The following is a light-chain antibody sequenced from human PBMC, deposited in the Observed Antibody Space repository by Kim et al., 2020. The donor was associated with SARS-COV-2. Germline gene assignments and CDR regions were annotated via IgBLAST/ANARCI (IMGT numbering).Light chain of an antibody. Sequence: GQMVTISCSGSSSNIGSNTVNWYQQLPGAAPKLLIYSNNQRPSGVPDRISGSKSGTSASLAISGLQSEDEADYYCAAWDDSLDGVVFGGGTQLTVL. CDR2: SNN. CDR1: SSNIGSNT. CDR3: AAWDDSLDGVV. V-gene: IGLV1-44*01. J-gene: IGLJ2*01.